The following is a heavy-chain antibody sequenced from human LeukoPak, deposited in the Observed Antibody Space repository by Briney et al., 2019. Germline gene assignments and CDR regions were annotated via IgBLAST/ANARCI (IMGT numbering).Heavy chain of an antibody. CDR3: ARGITIFGVVITVGYYYMDV. Sequence: SETLSLTCAVYGGSFSGYYWSWIRQPLGKGLEWIGEINHSGSTNYNPSLKSRVTISVDTSKNQFSLKLSSVTAADTAVYYCARGITIFGVVITVGYYYMDVWGKGTTVTVSS. CDR2: INHSGST. CDR1: GGSFSGYY. J-gene: IGHJ6*03. D-gene: IGHD3-3*01. V-gene: IGHV4-34*01.